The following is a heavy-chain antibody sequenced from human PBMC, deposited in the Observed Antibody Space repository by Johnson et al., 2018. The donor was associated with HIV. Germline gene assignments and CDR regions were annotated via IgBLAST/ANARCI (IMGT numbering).Heavy chain of an antibody. CDR2: IYSDSDT. CDR3: ARDRVAAAVDAFDI. CDR1: GFTVSYNY. Sequence: VQLVESGGGLVQPGGSLRLSCAASGFTVSYNYMNWVRQAPGKGLEWVSIIYSDSDTYYADSVKGRFTISRDNSKNTLYLQMNSLRAEDTAVYYCARDRVAAAVDAFDIWGQGTMVIVSS. D-gene: IGHD6-13*01. V-gene: IGHV3-66*01. J-gene: IGHJ3*02.